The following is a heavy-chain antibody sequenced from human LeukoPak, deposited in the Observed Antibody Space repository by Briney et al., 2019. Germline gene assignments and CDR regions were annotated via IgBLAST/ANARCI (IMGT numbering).Heavy chain of an antibody. D-gene: IGHD5-18*01. CDR1: GFIFSIFA. Sequence: GGSLRLSCGASGFIFSIFALSWVRQAPGKGLEWVSFIRGGGAYPHYADSVKGRFTISRDNSKNTLYLQMNSLRADDTAIYYCAKCSESYGNDAFDIWGQGTMVTVSS. CDR3: AKCSESYGNDAFDI. J-gene: IGHJ3*02. V-gene: IGHV3-23*01. CDR2: IRGGGAYP.